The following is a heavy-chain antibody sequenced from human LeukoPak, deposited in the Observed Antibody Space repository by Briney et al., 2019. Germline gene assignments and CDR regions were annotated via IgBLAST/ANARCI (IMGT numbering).Heavy chain of an antibody. Sequence: PGGSLRLSCAASGFTFSSHWMHWVRQAPEKGLVGVAHINADGSGTYYAASVKGRFTISRDNAKNTLYLQMDSLRAEDTGVYYCARSNQADDYWGQGTLVTVSS. V-gene: IGHV3-74*01. CDR3: ARSNQADDY. D-gene: IGHD1-14*01. J-gene: IGHJ4*01. CDR1: GFTFSSHW. CDR2: INADGSGT.